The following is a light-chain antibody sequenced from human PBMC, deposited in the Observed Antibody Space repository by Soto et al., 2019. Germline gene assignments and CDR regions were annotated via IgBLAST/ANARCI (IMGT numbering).Light chain of an antibody. CDR1: QSVSSN. Sequence: EIVLTHSPGTLSLSPGERATLSCRASQSVSSNLAWYQQKPGQAPRLLIYGASTRATGIPARFSGSGSGTDFTLTISSLEFGDSAVYYCQQYGSSPTWTFGQGTKVDIK. CDR2: GAS. V-gene: IGKV3-20*01. CDR3: QQYGSSPTWT. J-gene: IGKJ1*01.